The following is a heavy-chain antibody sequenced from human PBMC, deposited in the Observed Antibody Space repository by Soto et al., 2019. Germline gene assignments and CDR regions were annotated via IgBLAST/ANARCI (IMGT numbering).Heavy chain of an antibody. CDR3: AKGSYCTNGVCYKTVFDY. CDR2: ISGSGGST. CDR1: GFTFSSYA. Sequence: PGGSLRLSCAASGFTFSSYAMSWVRQAPGKGLEWVSAISGSGGSTYYAGSVKGRFTISRDNSKNTLYLQMNSLRAEDTAVYYCAKGSYCTNGVCYKTVFDYWGQGTLVTVSS. V-gene: IGHV3-23*01. D-gene: IGHD2-8*01. J-gene: IGHJ4*02.